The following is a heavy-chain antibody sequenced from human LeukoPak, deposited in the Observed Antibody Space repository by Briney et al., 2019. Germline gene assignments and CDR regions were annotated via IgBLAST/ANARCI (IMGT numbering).Heavy chain of an antibody. J-gene: IGHJ1*01. CDR2: INPNSGGT. Sequence: ASVKVPCKASGYTFTGYYIHWVRQAPGQGLEWMGWINPNSGGTNYAQKFQGRVTMTRDTSISTAYMELSRLRSDDTAVYYCARGSFSADAPLVLDYFHHWGQGTLVTVSS. D-gene: IGHD5-18*01. CDR3: ARGSFSADAPLVLDYFHH. V-gene: IGHV1-2*02. CDR1: GYTFTGYY.